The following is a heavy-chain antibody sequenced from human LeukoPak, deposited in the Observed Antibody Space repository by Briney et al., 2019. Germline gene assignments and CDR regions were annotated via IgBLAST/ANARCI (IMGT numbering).Heavy chain of an antibody. V-gene: IGHV4-39*07. J-gene: IGHJ6*03. CDR3: SSDYGSGNYDSNTYMDV. CDR1: GASMTFTHYY. CDR2: INYYGST. D-gene: IGHD3-10*01. Sequence: SETLSLTCTVSGASMTFTHYYWVWVRQPPGKGLEWIGTINYYGSTYYNPSLKSRVSISLDTSKSQFSLNLGSVTAADTAVYYCSSDYGSGNYDSNTYMDVWGKGTTVTVSS.